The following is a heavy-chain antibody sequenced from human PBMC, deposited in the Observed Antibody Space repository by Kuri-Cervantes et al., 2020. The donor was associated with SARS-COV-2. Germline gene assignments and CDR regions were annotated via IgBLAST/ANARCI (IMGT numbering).Heavy chain of an antibody. J-gene: IGHJ4*02. D-gene: IGHD1-1*01. Sequence: LSLTCAASGFTFSSYEMNWVRQAPGKGLEWVSYISSSGRTIYYADSMKGRFTLSRDNAKNMLFLQMNSLRAEDTAVYYCVRDGDHWNFDYWGQGTLVTVSS. CDR3: VRDGDHWNFDY. CDR1: GFTFSSYE. CDR2: ISSSGRTI. V-gene: IGHV3-48*03.